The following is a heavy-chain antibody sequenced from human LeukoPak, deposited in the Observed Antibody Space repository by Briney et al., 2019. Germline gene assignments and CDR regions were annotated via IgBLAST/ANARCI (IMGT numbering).Heavy chain of an antibody. J-gene: IGHJ4*02. CDR1: GYTFTSYG. D-gene: IGHD2-2*01. CDR2: FSAYNGNT. Sequence: GASVKVSCKASGYTFTSYGISWVRQAPGQGLEWMGWFSAYNGNTNYAQKLQGRVTMTTDTSTSTAYMELRSLRSDDTAVYYCARDQDCSSTSCYTYYFDYWGQGTLVTVSS. V-gene: IGHV1-18*01. CDR3: ARDQDCSSTSCYTYYFDY.